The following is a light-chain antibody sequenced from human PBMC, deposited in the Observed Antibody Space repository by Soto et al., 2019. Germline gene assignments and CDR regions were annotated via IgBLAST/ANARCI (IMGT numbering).Light chain of an antibody. V-gene: IGKV1-39*01. CDR2: EAS. CDR1: QTIHTS. J-gene: IGKJ3*01. CDR3: QQSQSLPFT. Sequence: DVQMTQSPPSLSASVGDRVTITCRASQTIHTSLNWYQQKPGKAPRLLIYEASNLQSGVPSRFSGSGSGPDFTLTITGLQPDDFATYYCQQSQSLPFTFGPGTKG.